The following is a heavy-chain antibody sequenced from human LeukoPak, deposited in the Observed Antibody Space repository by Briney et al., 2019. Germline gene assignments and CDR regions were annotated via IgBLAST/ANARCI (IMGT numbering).Heavy chain of an antibody. CDR2: ISPDARYI. D-gene: IGHD2-15*01. CDR3: ARGGMLPLDF. CDR1: GFTFSRYS. J-gene: IGHJ4*02. V-gene: IGHV3-21*01. Sequence: GGSLRLSCAASGFTFSRYSMNWVRQAPGKGLEWVSSISPDARYIYYADSLKGRFTVSRDNAKNSLYLQMNSLAVEDTAVYYCARGGMLPLDFWGQGTLVTVSS.